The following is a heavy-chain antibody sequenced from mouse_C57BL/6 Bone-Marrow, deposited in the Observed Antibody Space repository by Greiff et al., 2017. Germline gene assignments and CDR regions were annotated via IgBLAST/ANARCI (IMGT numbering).Heavy chain of an antibody. J-gene: IGHJ2*01. Sequence: VQLQQPGAELVKPGASVKLSCKASGYTFTSYWMQWVKQRPGQGLEWIGEIDPSDSYTNYNQKFKGKATLTVDTSSSTAYMQLSSLTSEDSAVYYCARGYYGSSYGDLYYWGQGTTLTVSS. CDR3: ARGYYGSSYGDLYY. D-gene: IGHD1-1*01. CDR1: GYTFTSYW. CDR2: IDPSDSYT. V-gene: IGHV1-50*01.